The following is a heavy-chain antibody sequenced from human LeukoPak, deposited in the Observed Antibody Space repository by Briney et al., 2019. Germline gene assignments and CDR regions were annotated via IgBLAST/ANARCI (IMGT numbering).Heavy chain of an antibody. D-gene: IGHD3-22*01. CDR1: GFTFSTYW. V-gene: IGHV3-74*01. J-gene: IGHJ3*02. Sequence: GGSLRLSCAASGFTFSTYWMHWVRQAPGKGLVWVSRINSDGSSTSYADSVKGRFTISRDNAKNSLYLQMNSLRAEDTAVYYCARGGRSGYYDFDAFDIWGQGTMVTVSS. CDR2: INSDGSST. CDR3: ARGGRSGYYDFDAFDI.